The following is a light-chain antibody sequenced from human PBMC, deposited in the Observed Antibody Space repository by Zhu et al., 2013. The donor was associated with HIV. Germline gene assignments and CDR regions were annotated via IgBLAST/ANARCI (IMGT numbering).Light chain of an antibody. CDR1: QSISTW. J-gene: IGKJ1*01. V-gene: IGKV1-5*03. CDR2: KAS. Sequence: DIQMTQSPSTLSASVGDRVTISCRASQSISTWLAWYQQKPGKAPKVLIYKASSLESGVPSRFSGSGSGTEFTLTISSLQPDDFASYYCQQYHSYWTFGQGTRLEIK. CDR3: QQYHSYWT.